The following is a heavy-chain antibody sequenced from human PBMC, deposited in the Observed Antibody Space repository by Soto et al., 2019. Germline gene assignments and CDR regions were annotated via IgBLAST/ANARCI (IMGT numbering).Heavy chain of an antibody. CDR2: TKDKANSYTA. Sequence: EVQLVESGGGLVQPGGSLRLSSVASGFTFSDHYIDWVRQAPGKGLEWVGRTKDKANSYTAEYAASVKGRFTISRDDSKNTLYLQMNSLKTEDTAVYYCTTEGALPGPDFDYWGQGTLVTVSS. CDR3: TTEGALPGPDFDY. D-gene: IGHD3-16*01. V-gene: IGHV3-72*01. J-gene: IGHJ4*02. CDR1: GFTFSDHY.